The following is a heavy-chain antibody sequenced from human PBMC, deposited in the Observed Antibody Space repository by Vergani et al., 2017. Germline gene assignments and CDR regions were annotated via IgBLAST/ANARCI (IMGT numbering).Heavy chain of an antibody. D-gene: IGHD4-17*01. CDR2: IYYSGST. V-gene: IGHV4-34*11. CDR3: ARGDYGDYYYYYMDV. Sequence: QVQLQQWGAGLLKPSETLSLTCAVYGGSFSGYYWSWIRQPPGKGLEWIGYIYYSGSTNYNPSLKSRVTISVDTSKNQFSLKLSSVTAADTAVYYCARGDYGDYYYYYMDVWGKGTTVTVSS. J-gene: IGHJ6*03. CDR1: GGSFSGYY.